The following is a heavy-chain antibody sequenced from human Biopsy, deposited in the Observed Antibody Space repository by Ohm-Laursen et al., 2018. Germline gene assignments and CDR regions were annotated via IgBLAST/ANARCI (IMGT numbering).Heavy chain of an antibody. CDR2: MSPDSGNT. J-gene: IGHJ4*02. V-gene: IGHV1-8*01. Sequence: ASVKVSCKPSGYPFTFYEINWVRQATGQGLEWLGWMSPDSGNTGSAQKFHDRVTMTMNTSINTAYLELSSLRSEDTAVYYCARFDNGFDKWGQGTLVTVSS. CDR1: GYPFTFYE. D-gene: IGHD2-8*01. CDR3: ARFDNGFDK.